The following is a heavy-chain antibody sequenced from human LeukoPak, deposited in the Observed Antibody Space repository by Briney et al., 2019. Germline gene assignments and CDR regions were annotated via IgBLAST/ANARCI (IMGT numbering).Heavy chain of an antibody. J-gene: IGHJ6*03. Sequence: SETLSLTCPVSGGSISSYYWSWIRQPPGKGLEWIGYIYYSGSTNYNPSLKSRVTISVDTSKNQFSLKLSSVTAADTAVYYCARGQKYGYQLLGRDYYYYMDVWGKGTTVTVSS. CDR3: ARGQKYGYQLLGRDYYYYMDV. CDR2: IYYSGST. D-gene: IGHD2-2*01. CDR1: GGSISSYY. V-gene: IGHV4-59*01.